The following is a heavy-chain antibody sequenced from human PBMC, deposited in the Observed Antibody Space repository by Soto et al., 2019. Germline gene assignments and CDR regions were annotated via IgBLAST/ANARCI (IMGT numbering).Heavy chain of an antibody. V-gene: IGHV1-3*05. D-gene: IGHD6-19*01. CDR2: INAGNGNT. CDR3: ARDSSAWYDPPFDY. J-gene: IGHJ4*02. Sequence: QVQLVQSGAEEKKPGASVKVSCKASGYTFTSYAMHWVRQAPGQRLEWMGWINAGNGNTKYSQKFQGRVTITRDTSASTAYMELSILRSEDTAVYYCARDSSAWYDPPFDYWGQGTLVTVSS. CDR1: GYTFTSYA.